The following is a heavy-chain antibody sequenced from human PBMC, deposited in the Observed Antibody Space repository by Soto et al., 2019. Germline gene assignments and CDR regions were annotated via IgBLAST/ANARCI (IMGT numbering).Heavy chain of an antibody. CDR3: ARHTAQVDYYYYGMDV. CDR2: TYYRSKWYN. J-gene: IGHJ6*02. D-gene: IGHD2-2*01. Sequence: PSQTLSLTCAISGDSVSSNSAAWNWIRQSPSRGLEWLGRTYYRSKWYNDYAVSVKSRITINPDTSKNQSSLQLNSVTPEDTAMYYCARHTAQVDYYYYGMDVWGQGTTVTVSS. CDR1: GDSVSSNSAA. V-gene: IGHV6-1*01.